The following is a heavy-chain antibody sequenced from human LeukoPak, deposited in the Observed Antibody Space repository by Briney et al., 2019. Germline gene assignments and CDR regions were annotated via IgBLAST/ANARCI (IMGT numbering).Heavy chain of an antibody. D-gene: IGHD2-2*01. CDR3: ARIAPAASWFDP. CDR2: ISAYNGNT. Sequence: ASVTVSCTASGYRFTSSGITWVRQAPGQGLEWMGWISAYNGNTNYAQRLQGRVTMTTDTSTSTAYMELRSLRSDDTAVYYCARIAPAASWFDPWGQGTLVTVSS. CDR1: GYRFTSSG. V-gene: IGHV1-18*01. J-gene: IGHJ5*02.